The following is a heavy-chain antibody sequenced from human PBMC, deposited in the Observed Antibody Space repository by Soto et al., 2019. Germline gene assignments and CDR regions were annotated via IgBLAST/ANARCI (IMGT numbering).Heavy chain of an antibody. CDR1: GFAFNIYA. Sequence: EVQLLESGGGLVQPGVSLRVSCAASGFAFNIYAMSWVRQAPGKGLEWVSVISGSADSTNYADSVKGRFTISRDNSKNTVYLQMNSLRVEDTAVSYCANDRNHYGSGSYFDYWGQGTLVTVSS. D-gene: IGHD3-10*01. V-gene: IGHV3-23*01. CDR2: ISGSADST. CDR3: ANDRNHYGSGSYFDY. J-gene: IGHJ4*02.